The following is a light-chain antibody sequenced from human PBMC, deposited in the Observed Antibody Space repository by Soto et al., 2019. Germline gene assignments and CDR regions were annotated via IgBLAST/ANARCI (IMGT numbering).Light chain of an antibody. CDR1: QSVLYSSDNQNY. Sequence: DIVMTPSPDALAVSLGERATINCKSSQSVLYSSDNQNYLAWYQQKPGQPPKLLIYWASTRESGVPDRFSGSGSGTDFTLTISSLQAEDLAVYYCQQYYSTPYTFGQGTKLDIK. CDR2: WAS. V-gene: IGKV4-1*01. J-gene: IGKJ2*01. CDR3: QQYYSTPYT.